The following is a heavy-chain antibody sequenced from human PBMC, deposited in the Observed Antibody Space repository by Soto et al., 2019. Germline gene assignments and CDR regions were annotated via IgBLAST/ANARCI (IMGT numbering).Heavy chain of an antibody. CDR1: GGSISGYY. CDR2: LTFTGST. J-gene: IGHJ4*02. Sequence: PSETLSLTCTVSGGSISGYYWSWIRQPPGKGLEWIGYLTFTGSTTYNTSLKSQVTISLDSPRNQFSLKLTSVAAADTAVYYCARVSTSFRGSENYYFEIWGQGIQGTVS. V-gene: IGHV4-59*01. D-gene: IGHD6-25*01. CDR3: ARVSTSFRGSENYYFEI.